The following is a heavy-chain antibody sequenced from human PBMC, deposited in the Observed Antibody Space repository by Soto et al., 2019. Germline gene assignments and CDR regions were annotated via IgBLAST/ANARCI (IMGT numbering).Heavy chain of an antibody. CDR1: GGSISSSSYY. Sequence: SETLSLTCTVSGGSISSSSYYWGWIRQPPGKGLEWIGSIYYSGSTYYNPSLKSRVTISVDTSKNQFSLKLSSVTAADTAVYYCARYSSSWFDCWGQGTLVTVSS. CDR3: ARYSSSWFDC. D-gene: IGHD6-13*01. CDR2: IYYSGST. V-gene: IGHV4-39*01. J-gene: IGHJ4*02.